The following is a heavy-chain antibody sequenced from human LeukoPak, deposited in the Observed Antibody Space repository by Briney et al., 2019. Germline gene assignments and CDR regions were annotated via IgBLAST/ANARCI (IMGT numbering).Heavy chain of an antibody. CDR1: GYTFTSYG. CDR3: AREAGAVGATNVWRDY. V-gene: IGHV1-18*01. J-gene: IGHJ4*02. D-gene: IGHD1-26*01. CDR2: ISAYNGNT. Sequence: ASVKVSCKASGYTFTSYGISWVRQAPGQGLEWMGWISAYNGNTNYAQKLQGRVTMTTDTSTSTAYMELRSLRSGDTAVYYCAREAGAVGATNVWRDYWGQGTLVTVSS.